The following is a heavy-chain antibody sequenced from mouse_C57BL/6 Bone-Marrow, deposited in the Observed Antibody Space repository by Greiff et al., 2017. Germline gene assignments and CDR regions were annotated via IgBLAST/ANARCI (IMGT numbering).Heavy chain of an antibody. CDR2: IHPNSGST. Sequence: QVQLQQPGAELVKPGASVKLSCKASGYTFTSYWMHWVKQRPGQGLEWIGMIHPNSGSTNYNEKFKSKATLTVDKSSSTAYMQLSSLTSGDSAVYYGARLYGSRGYFDVWGTGTAVTVTS. CDR3: ARLYGSRGYFDV. V-gene: IGHV1-64*01. D-gene: IGHD1-1*01. J-gene: IGHJ1*03. CDR1: GYTFTSYW.